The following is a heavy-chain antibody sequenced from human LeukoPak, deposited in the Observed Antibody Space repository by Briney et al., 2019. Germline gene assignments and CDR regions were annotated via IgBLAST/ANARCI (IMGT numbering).Heavy chain of an antibody. V-gene: IGHV3-33*01. J-gene: IGHJ4*02. CDR1: GSTFSSYG. CDR3: ARERYSASFDS. D-gene: IGHD6-13*01. CDR2: IWYDGSNE. Sequence: GRSLRLSCEASGSTFSSYGMHWVRLAPGKGLEWVAVIWYDGSNENYADSVKGRFTISRDNSKNTLYLQMNSLRVEDTAVYYCARERYSASFDSWGQGTLVTVSS.